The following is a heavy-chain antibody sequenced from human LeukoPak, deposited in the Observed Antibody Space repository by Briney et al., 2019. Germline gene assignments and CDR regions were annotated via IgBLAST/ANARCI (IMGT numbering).Heavy chain of an antibody. CDR1: GFTFSSYS. D-gene: IGHD3-3*01. Sequence: PGGSLRLPCAASGFTFSSYSMNWVRQAPGKGLEWVSSISSSSSYIYYADSVKGRFTISRDNAKNSLYLQMNSLIAEDTAVYYCARADTIFGVVIDYWGQGTLVTVSS. V-gene: IGHV3-21*01. CDR3: ARADTIFGVVIDY. J-gene: IGHJ4*02. CDR2: ISSSSSYI.